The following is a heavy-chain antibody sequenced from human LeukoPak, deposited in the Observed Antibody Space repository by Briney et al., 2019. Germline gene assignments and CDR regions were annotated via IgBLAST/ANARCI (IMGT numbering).Heavy chain of an antibody. D-gene: IGHD3-16*01. J-gene: IGHJ5*02. CDR2: IYTSGST. V-gene: IGHV4-59*10. Sequence: SSETLSLTCAVYGGSFRGYYWSWIREPAGEGLEWIVRIYTSGSTNYNPSLKSRVTISVDTSKNQFSLKLSSVTAADTAVYYCARGDTYVGRDPFNWFDPWGQGTLVTVSS. CDR3: ARGDTYVGRDPFNWFDP. CDR1: GGSFRGYY.